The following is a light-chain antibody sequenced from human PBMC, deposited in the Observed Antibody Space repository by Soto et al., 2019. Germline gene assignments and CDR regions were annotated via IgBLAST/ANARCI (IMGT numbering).Light chain of an antibody. CDR2: DAS. V-gene: IGKV1-5*01. CDR1: QSISNW. Sequence: DIQMTQSPSTLSASVGDRVTITCRASQSISNWLAWYQQKPGKAPELLIYDASSLENGVPSRFSGSGSGTEFTLSISSLQPDYFATYYCQQYYSAYTFGQGTKLEIK. CDR3: QQYYSAYT. J-gene: IGKJ2*01.